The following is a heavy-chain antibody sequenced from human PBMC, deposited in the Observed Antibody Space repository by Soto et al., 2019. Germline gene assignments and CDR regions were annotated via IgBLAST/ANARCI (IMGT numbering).Heavy chain of an antibody. Sequence: PPIDNPTYTLALMCLFSVISPSISRICAPWIRQPPGQDLEWLARIDSDADKYYSTSLKTRLTISKDTSKNQVVLTMTNMDPVDTATYYCARTLSCYYDSSGYYKTPNYGMDVWGQGTTVTVSS. D-gene: IGHD3-22*01. J-gene: IGHJ6*02. CDR2: IDSDADK. CDR1: VISPSISRIC. V-gene: IGHV2-70*11. CDR3: ARTLSCYYDSSGYYKTPNYGMDV.